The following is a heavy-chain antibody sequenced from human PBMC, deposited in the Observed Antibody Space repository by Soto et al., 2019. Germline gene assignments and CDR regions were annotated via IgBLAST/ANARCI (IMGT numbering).Heavy chain of an antibody. CDR1: GGSFSGYY. V-gene: IGHV4-34*01. Sequence: QVQLQQWGAGLLKPSETLSLTCAVYGGSFSGYYWSWIRQPPGKGLEWIGEINHSGSTNYNPSLKSRVTISVDTSKNQFSLRLSSVTAADTAVYYCARYGDYYYFDYWGQGTLVTVSS. CDR2: INHSGST. J-gene: IGHJ4*02. CDR3: ARYGDYYYFDY. D-gene: IGHD4-17*01.